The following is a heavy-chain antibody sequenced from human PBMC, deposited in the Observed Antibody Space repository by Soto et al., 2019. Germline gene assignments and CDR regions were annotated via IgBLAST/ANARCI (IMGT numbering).Heavy chain of an antibody. V-gene: IGHV3-33*01. Sequence: QVQLVESGGGVVQPGRSLRLSCEASGFTFSSYGMHWVRQAPGKGLEWVAVIWYDGRRKYFADSVKGRFTISRDTSANTVYLQMNSLRAEDTAVYFCARDDDGRSHYSKFHYWGQGTLVTVSS. CDR1: GFTFSSYG. D-gene: IGHD2-15*01. CDR2: IWYDGRRK. J-gene: IGHJ4*02. CDR3: ARDDDGRSHYSKFHY.